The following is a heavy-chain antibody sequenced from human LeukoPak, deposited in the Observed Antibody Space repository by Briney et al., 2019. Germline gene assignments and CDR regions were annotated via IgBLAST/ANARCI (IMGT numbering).Heavy chain of an antibody. CDR2: ISESGRT. CDR3: ARQVGSGLWYFDL. J-gene: IGHJ2*01. Sequence: SETLSLTCTVSGGSISSGTSDYYWAWIPQHPREGLDWLGSISESGRTYYNPSLKSPVTISVDTSKKHFSLNLNSVTAADTALYYCARQVGSGLWYFDLWGRGTLVTVSS. V-gene: IGHV4-39*01. CDR1: GGSISSGTSDYY.